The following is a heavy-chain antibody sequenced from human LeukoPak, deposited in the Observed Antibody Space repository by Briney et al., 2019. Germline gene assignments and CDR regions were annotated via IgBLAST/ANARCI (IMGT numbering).Heavy chain of an antibody. CDR3: ARRLAYCGGDCYLGWFDP. V-gene: IGHV4-59*08. D-gene: IGHD2-21*02. Sequence: SETLSLTCTVSGGSISSYYWSWIRQPPGKGLEWIGYIYYSGSTNYNPSLKSRVTISVGTSKNQFSLKLSSVTAADTAVYYCARRLAYCGGDCYLGWFDPWGQGTLVTVSS. J-gene: IGHJ5*02. CDR2: IYYSGST. CDR1: GGSISSYY.